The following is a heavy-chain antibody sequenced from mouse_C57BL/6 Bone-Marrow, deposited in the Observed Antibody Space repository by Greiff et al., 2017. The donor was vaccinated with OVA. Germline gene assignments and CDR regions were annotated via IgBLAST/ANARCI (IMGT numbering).Heavy chain of an antibody. CDR2: IYPRSGNT. CDR3: ARERWYAY. CDR1: GYTFTSYG. V-gene: IGHV1-81*01. Sequence: VMLVESGAELARPGASVKLSCKASGYTFTSYGISWVKQRTGQGLEWIGEIYPRSGNTYYNEKFKGKATLTADKSSSTAYMELRSLTSEDSAVYFCARERWYAYWGQGTLVTVSA. J-gene: IGHJ3*01.